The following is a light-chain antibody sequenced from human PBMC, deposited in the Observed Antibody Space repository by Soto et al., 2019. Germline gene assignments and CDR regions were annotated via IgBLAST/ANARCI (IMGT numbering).Light chain of an antibody. V-gene: IGKV1-39*01. CDR3: QRSHGT. Sequence: DIQMTQSPSSLSASVGDRVTITCRASPSISYFLSWYQQKPGQAPKLLIYAASSLQSRVPSRFSGSGSGTDFTLTISSLQPEDFATYYCQRSHGTFGQGTRLEIK. CDR1: PSISYF. CDR2: AAS. J-gene: IGKJ5*01.